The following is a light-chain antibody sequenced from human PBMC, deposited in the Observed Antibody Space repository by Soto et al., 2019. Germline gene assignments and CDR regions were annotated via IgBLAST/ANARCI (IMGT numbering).Light chain of an antibody. CDR2: GAS. J-gene: IGKJ1*01. Sequence: IGLTKYPATLSVSAGERATLSCRASQSVSRDLAWYQQKPGQAPRLLIYGASTRAPSIPARFSGSGSGTDFTLTISSLQSEDFAVYYCQQYDKWPTWTFGQGTKVDI. CDR1: QSVSRD. CDR3: QQYDKWPTWT. V-gene: IGKV3-15*01.